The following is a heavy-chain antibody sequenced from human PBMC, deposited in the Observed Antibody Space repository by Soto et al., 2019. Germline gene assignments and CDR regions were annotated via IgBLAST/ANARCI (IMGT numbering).Heavy chain of an antibody. J-gene: IGHJ4*02. CDR2: ISGSGGST. CDR1: GFTFSSYA. D-gene: IGHD3-22*01. V-gene: IGHV3-23*01. CDR3: AKVTNYYDSSGYYCGLGCYFDY. Sequence: GGSLRLSCAASGFTFSSYAMSWVRQAPGKGLEWVSSISGSGGSTYYADSVKGRFTISRDNSKNTLYLQMNSLRAEDTAVYYCAKVTNYYDSSGYYCGLGCYFDYWGQGTLVTVCS.